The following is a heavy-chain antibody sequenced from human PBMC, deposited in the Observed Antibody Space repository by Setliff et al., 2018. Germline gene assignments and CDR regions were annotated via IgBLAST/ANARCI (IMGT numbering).Heavy chain of an antibody. CDR1: GFAFNSYA. CDR3: VRDSPSSLYNFWSGCSDY. CDR2: ISYDGINK. V-gene: IGHV3-30*01. Sequence: LRLSCAASGFAFNSYAMHWVRQAPGKGLEWLAVISYDGINKYYADSVRGRFTISRDNSKNTLFLQMNSLRTDDTAVFYCVRDSPSSLYNFWSGCSDYWGQGTLVTVSS. J-gene: IGHJ4*02. D-gene: IGHD3-3*01.